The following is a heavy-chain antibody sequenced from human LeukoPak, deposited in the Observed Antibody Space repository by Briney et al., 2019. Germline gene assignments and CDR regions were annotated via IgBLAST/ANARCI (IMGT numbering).Heavy chain of an antibody. V-gene: IGHV4-39*07. CDR2: IYYSGST. CDR1: GGSISTGSYY. CDR3: ARDNWNYGSSMDV. J-gene: IGHJ6*02. Sequence: PSETLSLTCTVSGGSISTGSYYWGWIRQPPGKGLEWIGSIYYSGSTYYNPSLKSRVTISVDTSKNQFSLKLSSVTAADTAVYYCARDNWNYGSSMDVWGQGTTVTVSS. D-gene: IGHD1-7*01.